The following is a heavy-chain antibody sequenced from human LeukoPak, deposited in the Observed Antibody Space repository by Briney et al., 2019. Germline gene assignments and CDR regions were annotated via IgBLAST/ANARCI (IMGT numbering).Heavy chain of an antibody. CDR3: AKDRFRTMVRGVLYYFDY. Sequence: SGGSLRLSCAAPGFTFSSYAMSWVRQAPGKGLEWVAVISYDGSNKYYADSVKGRFTISRDNSKNTLYLQMNSLRAEDTAVYYCAKDRFRTMVRGVLYYFDYWGQGTLVTVSS. D-gene: IGHD3-10*01. V-gene: IGHV3-30*18. CDR2: ISYDGSNK. J-gene: IGHJ4*02. CDR1: GFTFSSYA.